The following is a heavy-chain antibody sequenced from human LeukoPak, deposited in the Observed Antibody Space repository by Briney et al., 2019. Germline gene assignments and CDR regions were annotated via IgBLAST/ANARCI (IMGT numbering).Heavy chain of an antibody. J-gene: IGHJ4*02. D-gene: IGHD3-16*02. Sequence: PGGSLRLSCAASGFTFSSYGMHWVRQAPGKGLEWVAVIWYDGSNKYYADSVKGRFTISRDNSKNTLYLQMNSLRAVDTATYYCARATTYDYVWGSYRGYYFDYWGQGTLVTVSS. V-gene: IGHV3-33*01. CDR3: ARATTYDYVWGSYRGYYFDY. CDR2: IWYDGSNK. CDR1: GFTFSSYG.